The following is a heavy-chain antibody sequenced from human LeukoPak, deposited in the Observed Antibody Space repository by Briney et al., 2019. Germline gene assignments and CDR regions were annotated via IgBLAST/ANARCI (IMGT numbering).Heavy chain of an antibody. Sequence: ASVTVSCKASGYTFTSYGISWVRQAPGQGLEWMGWISAYNGNTNYAQKLQGRVTMTTDTSTSTAYMELRSLRSDDTAVYYCARDWSGGCSSTSCYTKSYYYYYYMDVWGKGTTVTVSS. CDR2: ISAYNGNT. V-gene: IGHV1-18*01. D-gene: IGHD2-2*02. CDR1: GYTFTSYG. CDR3: ARDWSGGCSSTSCYTKSYYYYYYMDV. J-gene: IGHJ6*03.